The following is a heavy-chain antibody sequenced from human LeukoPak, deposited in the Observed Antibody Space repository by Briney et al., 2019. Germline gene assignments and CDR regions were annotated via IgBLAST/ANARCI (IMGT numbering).Heavy chain of an antibody. D-gene: IGHD6-13*01. Sequence: ASVTVSCKASGYTFTSYDINWVRQATGQGLEWMGWMNPNSGNTGYAQKFQGRVTMTRNTSISTAYMELSSLRSEDTAVYYCARGIAAVTPPYWFDPWGQGTLVTVSS. V-gene: IGHV1-8*01. J-gene: IGHJ5*02. CDR3: ARGIAAVTPPYWFDP. CDR2: MNPNSGNT. CDR1: GYTFTSYD.